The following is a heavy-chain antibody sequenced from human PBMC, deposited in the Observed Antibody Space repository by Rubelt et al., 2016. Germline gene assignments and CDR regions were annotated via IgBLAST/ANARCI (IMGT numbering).Heavy chain of an antibody. CDR1: GYTFSTYR. V-gene: IGHV5-51*01. Sequence: EVQLVQSGAEVKKPGESLEISCKGSGYTFSTYRIGWVRQMPGTGPEWMGIIYPGDSETRYSQSFLGQVTIPADSSSRQAYLQGSRLKAADSAMYFCARQPAEGWFDSWGQGTLVTVSS. J-gene: IGHJ5*01. D-gene: IGHD2-2*01. CDR3: ARQPAEGWFDS. CDR2: IYPGDSET.